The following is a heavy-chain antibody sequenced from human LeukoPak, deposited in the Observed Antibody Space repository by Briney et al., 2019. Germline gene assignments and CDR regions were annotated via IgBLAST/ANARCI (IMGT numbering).Heavy chain of an antibody. D-gene: IGHD2-2*02. Sequence: ASVKVSCKASGYTFTGYYMHWVRQAPGQGLEWMGWINPNSGGTNYAQKFQGRVTMTRDTSISTAYMELSRLRSDDTAVYYCARETLHCSSTSCYTSEGYWGLGTLVTVSS. V-gene: IGHV1-2*02. CDR3: ARETLHCSSTSCYTSEGY. CDR2: INPNSGGT. J-gene: IGHJ4*02. CDR1: GYTFTGYY.